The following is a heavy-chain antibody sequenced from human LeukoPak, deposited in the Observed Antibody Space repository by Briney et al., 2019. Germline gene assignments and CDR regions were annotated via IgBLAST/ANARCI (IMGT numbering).Heavy chain of an antibody. CDR1: GFTVSSNY. CDR2: ISSSSSYI. CDR3: AREEEQWPHYYYYYGMDV. J-gene: IGHJ6*02. V-gene: IGHV3-21*01. D-gene: IGHD6-19*01. Sequence: GGSLRLSCAASGFTVSSNYMSWVRQAPGKGLEWVSSISSSSSYIYYADSVKGRFTISRDNAKNSLYLQMNSLRAEDTAVYYCAREEEQWPHYYYYYGMDVWAKGPRSPSP.